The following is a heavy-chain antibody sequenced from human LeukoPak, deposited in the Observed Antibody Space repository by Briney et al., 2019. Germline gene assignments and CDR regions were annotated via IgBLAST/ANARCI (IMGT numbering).Heavy chain of an antibody. Sequence: ASVKVSCKASGYTFTSYGISWVRQAPGQGLEWMGWISAYNGNTNYVQKLQGRVTMTTDTSTSTAYMELRSLRSDDTAVYYCARVDYDFWSGYSHNWFDPWGQGTLVTVSS. V-gene: IGHV1-18*01. CDR2: ISAYNGNT. J-gene: IGHJ5*02. D-gene: IGHD3-3*01. CDR1: GYTFTSYG. CDR3: ARVDYDFWSGYSHNWFDP.